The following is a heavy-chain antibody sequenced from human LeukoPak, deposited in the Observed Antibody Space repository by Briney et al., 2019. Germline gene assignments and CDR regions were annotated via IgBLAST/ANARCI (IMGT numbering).Heavy chain of an antibody. CDR1: GFILSDYY. D-gene: IGHD6-13*01. Sequence: GGSLRLSCAASGFILSDYYMTWIRQAPGKGLEWVSYISSSGSTQYYADSVKGRFTISRDNAENSLYLQMNSLRAEDTAVYYCARAAIAAARIYYYMDVWGKGTTVTVSS. V-gene: IGHV3-11*04. CDR2: ISSSGSTQ. J-gene: IGHJ6*03. CDR3: ARAAIAAARIYYYMDV.